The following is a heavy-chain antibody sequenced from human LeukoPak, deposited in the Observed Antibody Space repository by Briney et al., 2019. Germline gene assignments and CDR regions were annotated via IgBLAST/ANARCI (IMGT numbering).Heavy chain of an antibody. D-gene: IGHD3-3*01. CDR1: GSTFSSYA. CDR2: ISYDGSNK. Sequence: GGSLRLSCAASGSTFSSYAMHWVRQAPGKGLEWVAVISYDGSNKYYADSVKGRFTISRDNSKNTLYLQMNSLRAEDTAVYYCARDFWSGYNLSRHPMDVWGKGTTVTVSS. J-gene: IGHJ6*04. CDR3: ARDFWSGYNLSRHPMDV. V-gene: IGHV3-30*01.